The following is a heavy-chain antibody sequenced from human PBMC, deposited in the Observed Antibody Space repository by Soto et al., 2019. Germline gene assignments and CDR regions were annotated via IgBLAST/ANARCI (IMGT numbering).Heavy chain of an antibody. CDR3: ARIGTGYYYMDV. Sequence: EVQLVESGGGLVQPGGSLRLSCAACGFTFSTYWMHWVRQVPGKGLVWVSRINSDGSRTNYGDSVRGRFTTSRDNAKNTLYLERNSMRAEDTAVYFCARIGTGYYYMDVWGKGTTVTVAS. V-gene: IGHV3-74*01. CDR2: INSDGSRT. J-gene: IGHJ6*03. D-gene: IGHD1-1*01. CDR1: GFTFSTYW.